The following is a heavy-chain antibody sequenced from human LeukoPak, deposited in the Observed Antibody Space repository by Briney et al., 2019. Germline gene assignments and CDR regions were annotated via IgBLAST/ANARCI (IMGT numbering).Heavy chain of an antibody. CDR2: IIPILGIA. CDR1: GGTFSSYA. D-gene: IGHD1-1*01. Sequence: SVKVSCKASGGTFSSYAISWVRQAPGQGLEWMGRIIPILGIANYAQKFQGRVTITADKSTSTAYMELSSLRSEDTAVYYCARTGSRTHFDCWGQGTLVTVSS. V-gene: IGHV1-69*04. J-gene: IGHJ4*02. CDR3: ARTGSRTHFDC.